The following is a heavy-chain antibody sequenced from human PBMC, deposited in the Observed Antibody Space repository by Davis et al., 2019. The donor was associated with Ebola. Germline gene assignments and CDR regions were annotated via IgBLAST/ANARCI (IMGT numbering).Heavy chain of an antibody. CDR1: GGSFSGYY. Sequence: SETLSLTCAVYGGSFSGYYWSWIRQPPGKGLEWIGYIYYSGSTNYNPSLKSRVTISVDTSKNQFSLKLSSVTAADTAVYYCARVWFGESDYYFYAMDVWGQGTTVTVSS. CDR3: ARVWFGESDYYFYAMDV. V-gene: IGHV4-59*01. CDR2: IYYSGST. D-gene: IGHD3-10*01. J-gene: IGHJ6*02.